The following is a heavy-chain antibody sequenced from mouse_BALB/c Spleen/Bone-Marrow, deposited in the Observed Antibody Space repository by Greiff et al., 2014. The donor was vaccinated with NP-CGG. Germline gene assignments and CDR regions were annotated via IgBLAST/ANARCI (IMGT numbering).Heavy chain of an antibody. CDR3: ARRRYDVGYFDV. CDR1: GYTFTDYY. Sequence: QVQLQQPGPELVKPGASVKISCKASGYTFTDYYINWVKQRPGQGLEWIGWICPGSGNTKYNEKFKGKATLTVDTSSSTAYMHLSSLTSEDTAVYFCARRRYDVGYFDVWGAGTTVTVSS. CDR2: ICPGSGNT. D-gene: IGHD2-14*01. V-gene: IGHV1-84*02. J-gene: IGHJ1*01.